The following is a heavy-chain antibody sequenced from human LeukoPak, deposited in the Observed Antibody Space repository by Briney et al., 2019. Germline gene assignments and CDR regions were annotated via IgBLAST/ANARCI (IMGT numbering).Heavy chain of an antibody. D-gene: IGHD2-8*01. CDR1: GGSIRSYY. J-gene: IGHJ4*02. Sequence: PSETLSLTCTVSGGSIRSYYWSWIRQPPGKGLEWIGYIYYSGSTNYNPYLKSRVTVSVDTSKKQFSLKLRTETPAATAVYYCASGYCTNAVCSFDYWGQGTLVTVSS. CDR2: IYYSGST. V-gene: IGHV4-59*01. CDR3: ASGYCTNAVCSFDY.